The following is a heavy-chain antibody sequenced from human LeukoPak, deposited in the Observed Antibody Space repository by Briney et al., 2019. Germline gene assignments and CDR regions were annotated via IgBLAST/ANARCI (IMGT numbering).Heavy chain of an antibody. CDR1: GFSFSSYE. CDR2: ISSGGSSK. V-gene: IGHV3-48*03. D-gene: IGHD1-26*01. CDR3: AKDRVGAILYFDY. Sequence: GGSLRLSCAASGFSFSSYEMNWVRQAPGKGLEWVSYISSGGSSKYYADSVKGRFTISRDNAKNSLYLQMNSLRAEDTAVYYCAKDRVGAILYFDYWGLGTLVTVSS. J-gene: IGHJ4*02.